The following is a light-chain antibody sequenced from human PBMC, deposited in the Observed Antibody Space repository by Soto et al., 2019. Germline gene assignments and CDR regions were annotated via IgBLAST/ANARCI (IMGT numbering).Light chain of an antibody. CDR3: QQSTAIPYT. J-gene: IGKJ2*01. CDR1: QTIDTY. V-gene: IGKV1-39*01. CDR2: AAS. Sequence: DIQMTQSPSSLSASVGDRVTITCRASQTIDTYLNWYQQNPGKAPKLLIYAASTLQKGVPSRFSGSGSGTDFTLTISSLQPEDFATYYCQQSTAIPYTFGQGTKLEIK.